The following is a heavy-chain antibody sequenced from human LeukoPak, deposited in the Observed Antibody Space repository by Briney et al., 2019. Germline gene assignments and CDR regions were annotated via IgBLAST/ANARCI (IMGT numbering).Heavy chain of an antibody. J-gene: IGHJ4*02. D-gene: IGHD3-10*01. V-gene: IGHV1-46*03. CDR3: GRDGNRGWFDY. Sequence: ASVKVSCKASGYTFTSYYMHWVRQAPGQGLEWMGIINPSGGSTSYAQKFQGRVTMTRDTSTSTVYMELSSLRSEDTAVYYCGRDGNRGWFDYWGQGTLVTVSS. CDR1: GYTFTSYY. CDR2: INPSGGST.